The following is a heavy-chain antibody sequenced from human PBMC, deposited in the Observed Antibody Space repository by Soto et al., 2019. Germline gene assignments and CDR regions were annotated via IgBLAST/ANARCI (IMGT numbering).Heavy chain of an antibody. D-gene: IGHD3-3*01. CDR1: GGSISSGGYS. CDR3: ARGGYYDFWSGYVEDRWFDP. Sequence: SETLSLTCAVSGGSISSGGYSWSWIRQPPGKGLEWIGYIYHSGSTNYNPSLKSRVTISVDKSKNQFSLKLSSVTAADTAVYYCARGGYYDFWSGYVEDRWFDPWGQGTLVTVSS. J-gene: IGHJ5*02. V-gene: IGHV4-30-2*01. CDR2: IYHSGST.